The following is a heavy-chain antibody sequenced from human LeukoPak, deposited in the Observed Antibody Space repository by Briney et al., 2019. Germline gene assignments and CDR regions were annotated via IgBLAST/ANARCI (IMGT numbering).Heavy chain of an antibody. J-gene: IGHJ4*02. Sequence: PGGSLRLSCAADSQFTFNTYSWVRQTPGKGLEWVAKMKEDGSVAYYVDSVKGRFTISRDNAERSLYLQMSSLKVEDTAVYFCARGPYDSGPYYFAYWGQGTLVTVSS. D-gene: IGHD3-10*01. V-gene: IGHV3-7*02. CDR3: ARGPYDSGPYYFAY. CDR2: MKEDGSVA. CDR1: QFTFNTYS.